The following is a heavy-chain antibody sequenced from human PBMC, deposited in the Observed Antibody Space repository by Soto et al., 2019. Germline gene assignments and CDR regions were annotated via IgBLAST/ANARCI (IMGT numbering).Heavy chain of an antibody. CDR3: ARDYYGDYILDY. J-gene: IGHJ4*02. CDR1: GFSFSDYY. V-gene: IGHV3-11*01. CDR2: ISNTGSTK. D-gene: IGHD4-17*01. Sequence: KSGGSLRLSCVVSGFSFSDYYMSWIRQAPGKGLEWISYISNTGSTKYYADSVKGRFTTSRDNAKNSLYLQMNSLRGEDTAVYYCARDYYGDYILDYWGQGTLVTVSS.